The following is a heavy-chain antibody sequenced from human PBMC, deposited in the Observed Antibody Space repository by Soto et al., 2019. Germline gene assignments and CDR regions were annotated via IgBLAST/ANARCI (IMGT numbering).Heavy chain of an antibody. CDR3: TTVEYSSPSDAFDI. CDR1: GFTFSNAW. CDR2: IKSKTDGGTT. J-gene: IGHJ3*02. D-gene: IGHD6-6*01. Sequence: GGSLRISCAASGFTFSNAWMSWVRQAPGKGLEWVGRIKSKTDGGTTDYAAPVKGRFTISRDDSKNTLYLQMNSLKTEDTAVYYCTTVEYSSPSDAFDIWGQGTMVTVSS. V-gene: IGHV3-15*01.